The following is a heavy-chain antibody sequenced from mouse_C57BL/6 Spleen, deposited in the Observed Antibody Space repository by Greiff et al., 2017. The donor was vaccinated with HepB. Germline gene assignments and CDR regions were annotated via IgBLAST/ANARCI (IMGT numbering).Heavy chain of an antibody. CDR2: IDPSDSYT. J-gene: IGHJ2*01. Sequence: QVQLKQPGAELVMPGASVKLSCKASGYTFTSYWMHWVKQRPGQGLEWIGEIDPSDSYTNYNQKFKGKSTLTVDKSSSTAYMQLSSLTSEDSAVYYCARGAVVPYFDYWGQGTTLTVSS. CDR1: GYTFTSYW. D-gene: IGHD1-1*01. CDR3: ARGAVVPYFDY. V-gene: IGHV1-69*01.